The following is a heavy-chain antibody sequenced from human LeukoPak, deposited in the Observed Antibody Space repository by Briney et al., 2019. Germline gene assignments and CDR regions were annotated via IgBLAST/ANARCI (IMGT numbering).Heavy chain of an antibody. CDR2: IDHSGTI. CDR1: GGSFSEYY. Sequence: PSETLSLTCGVHGGSFSEYYWNWIRQPPGKGLEWIREIDHSGTIKYNPSLKSRVTMSVDTSKNQFSLTLTSVTAADTAVYFCARFRRVLVPTPIYYCMDVWGQGTPVIVSS. D-gene: IGHD2/OR15-2a*01. V-gene: IGHV4-34*01. CDR3: ARFRRVLVPTPIYYCMDV. J-gene: IGHJ6*02.